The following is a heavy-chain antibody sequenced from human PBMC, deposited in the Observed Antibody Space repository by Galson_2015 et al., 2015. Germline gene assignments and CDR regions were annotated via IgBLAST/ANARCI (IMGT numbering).Heavy chain of an antibody. Sequence: SLRLSCAASGFTFSSYGMHWVRQAPGKGLEWVAVIWYDGSNKYYADSVKGRFTISRDNSKNTLYLQMNSLRAEDTAVYYCARTVTTVTTSFLFDYWGQGTLVTVSS. CDR3: ARTVTTVTTSFLFDY. CDR2: IWYDGSNK. V-gene: IGHV3-33*01. CDR1: GFTFSSYG. D-gene: IGHD4-17*01. J-gene: IGHJ4*02.